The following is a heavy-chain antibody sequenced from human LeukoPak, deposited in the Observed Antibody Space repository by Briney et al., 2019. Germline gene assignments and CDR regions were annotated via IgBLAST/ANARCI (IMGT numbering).Heavy chain of an antibody. V-gene: IGHV4-4*07. CDR3: AREARDSYGYSVFDY. Sequence: SETLSLTCTVSGGSISSYYWSWIRQPAGKGLEWIGRIYSTGKTNYNPSLKSRLTMSVDTSKNQFSLKLTSVTAADTAVFYCAREARDSYGYSVFDYWGQGTLVTVSS. CDR1: GGSISSYY. CDR2: IYSTGKT. J-gene: IGHJ4*02. D-gene: IGHD5-18*01.